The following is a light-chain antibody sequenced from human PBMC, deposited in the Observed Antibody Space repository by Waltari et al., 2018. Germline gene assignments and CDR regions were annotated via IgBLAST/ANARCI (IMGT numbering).Light chain of an antibody. J-gene: IGKJ3*01. V-gene: IGKV1-33*01. CDR1: QDISNY. CDR3: QRYDNLPIFA. CDR2: DAS. Sequence: DIQMTQSPSSLSAFVGERVIMTCQASQDISNYLNWYQQKPGKAPKLLIRDASNLETGVPSRFSGSQSRTDFTLTISSLQPEDVGTYYCQRYDNLPIFAFGPGTKVEIK.